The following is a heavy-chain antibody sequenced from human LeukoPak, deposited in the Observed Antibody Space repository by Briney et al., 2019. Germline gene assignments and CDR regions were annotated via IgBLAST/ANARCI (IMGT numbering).Heavy chain of an antibody. J-gene: IGHJ4*02. CDR3: ARHGPFYGTAFYFDY. CDR1: GGSVSSSRNY. D-gene: IGHD4-17*01. CDR2: INYSGST. Sequence: SETLSLTCFVSGGSVSSSRNYWGWIRQSPGKGLEWIGSINYSGSTSYNPSLKSRVTISVDTSKNQFSLRLSSVTAADTAFYYCARHGPFYGTAFYFDYWGQGTLVTVSS. V-gene: IGHV4-39*01.